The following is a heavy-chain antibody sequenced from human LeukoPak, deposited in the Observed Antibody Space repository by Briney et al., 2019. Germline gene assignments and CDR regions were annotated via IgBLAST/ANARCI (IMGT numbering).Heavy chain of an antibody. D-gene: IGHD3-22*01. Sequence: GGSLRLSCTPSGFTFSSHAMSWVRQAPGKGLEWVSGISGNGAGTYYGDSVKGRFTISRDNSKNTLYLQMNSLRAEDTAVYHCAKTPIVVVIPYFDYWGQGTLVTVSS. J-gene: IGHJ4*02. CDR3: AKTPIVVVIPYFDY. CDR2: ISGNGAGT. CDR1: GFTFSSHA. V-gene: IGHV3-23*02.